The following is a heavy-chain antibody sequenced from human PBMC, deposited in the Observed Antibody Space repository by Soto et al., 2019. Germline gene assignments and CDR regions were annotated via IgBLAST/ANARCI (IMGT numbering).Heavy chain of an antibody. V-gene: IGHV1-69*02. CDR1: GGTFSSYT. Sequence: QVQLVQSGAEVKKPGSSVKVSCKASGGTFSSYTISWVRQAPGQGLEWMGRIIPILGIANYAQKFQGRVTITADKSTSTAYMELSSLRSEDTAVYYCAWSSSWGNWFDPWGQGTLVTVSS. J-gene: IGHJ5*02. CDR2: IIPILGIA. CDR3: AWSSSWGNWFDP. D-gene: IGHD6-13*01.